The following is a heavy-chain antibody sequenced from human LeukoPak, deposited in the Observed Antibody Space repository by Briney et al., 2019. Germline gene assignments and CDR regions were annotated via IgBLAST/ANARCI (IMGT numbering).Heavy chain of an antibody. J-gene: IGHJ6*02. CDR3: ASSPLRYFDWLSNYYYYYGMDV. CDR1: GYTFTSYD. V-gene: IGHV1-8*03. Sequence: VASVKVSCKASGYTFTSYDINWVRQATGQGLEWMGWMNPSGNTGYAQKFQGRLTITRNTSISTAYMELSSLRSEDTAVYYCASSPLRYFDWLSNYYYYYGMDVWGQGTTVTVSS. D-gene: IGHD3-9*01. CDR2: MNPSGNT.